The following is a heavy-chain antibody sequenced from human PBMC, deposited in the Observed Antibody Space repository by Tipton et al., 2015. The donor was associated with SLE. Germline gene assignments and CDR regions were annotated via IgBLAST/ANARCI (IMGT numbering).Heavy chain of an antibody. CDR2: IHDSGAT. D-gene: IGHD5-12*01. CDR1: GGSIRSGDYY. CDR3: ARQVAQGTWAFDY. J-gene: IGHJ4*02. V-gene: IGHV4-31*03. Sequence: TLSLTCTVSGGSIRSGDYYWSWIRQHPGKGLEWIGYIHDSGATFYNPSLRSRSAISVDTSQNQFSLRLTSVTAADTAVYYCARQVAQGTWAFDYWGQGTLVTVSS.